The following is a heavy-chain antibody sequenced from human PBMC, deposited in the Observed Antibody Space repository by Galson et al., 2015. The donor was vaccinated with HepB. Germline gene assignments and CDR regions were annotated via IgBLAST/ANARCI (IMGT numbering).Heavy chain of an antibody. V-gene: IGHV3-30*18. CDR1: GFTFSSYG. CDR2: ISYDGSNK. Sequence: SLRLSCAASGFTFSSYGMHWVRQAPGKGLEWVAVISYDGSNKYYADSVKGRFTISRDNSKNTLYLQMNSLRAEDTAVYYCAKGGAVAGSVDYWGQGTLVTVSS. D-gene: IGHD6-19*01. CDR3: AKGGAVAGSVDY. J-gene: IGHJ4*02.